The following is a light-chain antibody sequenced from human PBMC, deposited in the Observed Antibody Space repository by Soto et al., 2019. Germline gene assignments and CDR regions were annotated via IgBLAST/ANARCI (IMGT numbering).Light chain of an antibody. J-gene: IGKJ4*01. Sequence: EIQMTQSPSSVSASVGDRVTITCRASQGISSWLDWYQQKPGKAPKLLIYAASSLQSGVPSRFSGSGSVTDFTLTISSLQPEDFATYYCQQANSFPPRLTFGGGTKVEIK. V-gene: IGKV1-12*01. CDR2: AAS. CDR1: QGISSW. CDR3: QQANSFPPRLT.